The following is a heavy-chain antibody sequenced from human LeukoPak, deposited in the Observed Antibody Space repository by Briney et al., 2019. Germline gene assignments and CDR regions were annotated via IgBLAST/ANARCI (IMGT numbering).Heavy chain of an antibody. CDR2: IWYDGSNK. CDR1: GFTFSSYG. J-gene: IGHJ4*02. V-gene: IGHV3-33*01. D-gene: IGHD4-17*01. CDR3: ARKFWENDYGDYGSLY. Sequence: PGRSLRLSCAASGFTFSSYGMHWVRQAPGKGLEWVAVIWYDGSNKYYADSVKGRFTISRDNSKNTLYLQMNSLRAEDTAVYYCARKFWENDYGDYGSLYWGQRTLVPVSS.